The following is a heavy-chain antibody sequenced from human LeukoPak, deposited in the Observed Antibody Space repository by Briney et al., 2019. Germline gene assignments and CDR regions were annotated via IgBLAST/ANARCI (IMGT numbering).Heavy chain of an antibody. Sequence: ASVKVSCKASGYTVTGYYIHWVPQAPGQGLEWMGWIIPNSDDTDYAQKLQGRVSMTRETSISTAYMELSSLRSDDTAVYYCARSPIGLGFFDYWGQGTLVTVSS. V-gene: IGHV1-2*02. CDR2: IIPNSDDT. CDR3: ARSPIGLGFFDY. D-gene: IGHD7-27*01. CDR1: GYTVTGYY. J-gene: IGHJ4*02.